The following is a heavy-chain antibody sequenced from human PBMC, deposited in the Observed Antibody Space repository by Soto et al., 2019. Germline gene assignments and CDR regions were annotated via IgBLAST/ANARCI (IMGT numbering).Heavy chain of an antibody. Sequence: PSETLSLTCSVSGGSISGRSHFWDWIRQPPGRGLEWIGYMYYTGVTNYNPSLKSRVSMSVDTSKNQFSLKLTSVTAADTAVYYCSCGGEPRGFYAFDVWGQGTMVTVSS. V-gene: IGHV4-61*05. CDR1: GGSISGRSHF. CDR3: SCGGEPRGFYAFDV. J-gene: IGHJ3*01. CDR2: MYYTGVT. D-gene: IGHD3-10*01.